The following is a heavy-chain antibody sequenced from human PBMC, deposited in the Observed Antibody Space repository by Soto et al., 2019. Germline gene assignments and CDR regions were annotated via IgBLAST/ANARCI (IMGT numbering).Heavy chain of an antibody. CDR3: ARDNLDFWSLHPLAFDY. CDR2: ISTSGHV. CDR1: GGSLSKYY. D-gene: IGHD3-3*01. Sequence: PDTLSLTCRVSGGSLSKYYWSWIRQPSGKGLEWIGRISTSGHVVSKASLRSRLTMSVDTSKNHFSLKLTSVTAADTAVYYCARDNLDFWSLHPLAFDYSGQGALVTVPQ. V-gene: IGHV4-4*07. J-gene: IGHJ4*02.